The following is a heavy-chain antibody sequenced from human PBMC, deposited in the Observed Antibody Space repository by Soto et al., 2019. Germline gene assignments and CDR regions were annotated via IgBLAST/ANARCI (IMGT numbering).Heavy chain of an antibody. D-gene: IGHD2-15*01. J-gene: IGHJ4*02. Sequence: SVKVSCKASGGTFSSYTISWVRQAPGQGLEWMGRIIPILGIANYAQKFQGRVTITADKSTSTAYMELSSLRSEDTAVYYCALGYCSGGSCYNLYYFDYWGQGTLVTVSS. CDR1: GGTFSSYT. CDR2: IIPILGIA. CDR3: ALGYCSGGSCYNLYYFDY. V-gene: IGHV1-69*02.